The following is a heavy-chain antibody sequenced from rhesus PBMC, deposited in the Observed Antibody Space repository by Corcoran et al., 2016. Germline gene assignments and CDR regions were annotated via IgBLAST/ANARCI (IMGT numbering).Heavy chain of an antibody. V-gene: IGHV3-201*01. D-gene: IGHD2-21*01. CDR2: ISWGGGRT. Sequence: EVQLVESGGGVVQPGGSLRLSCAASGFTFDDYAMHWVRQAPGRGLKWVSGISWGGGRTYYSDSVKGQFTISRDNAQTSLYLQMGSLRAEDTALYYCARSLLVVVATPFDYWGQGVLVTVSS. CDR1: GFTFDDYA. CDR3: ARSLLVVVATPFDY. J-gene: IGHJ4*01.